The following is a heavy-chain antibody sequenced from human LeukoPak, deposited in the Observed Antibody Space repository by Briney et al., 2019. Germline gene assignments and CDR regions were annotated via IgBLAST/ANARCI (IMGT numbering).Heavy chain of an antibody. CDR2: ISRNGAVT. Sequence: GGSLRLSCAASGLIFDDYTMHWVRQAPGKGLEWVSLISRNGAVTKYADSVRGRFTVSRDNSKNSLHLQMNSLRAEDTAVYYCAKDPTHYRVWDYYETIGLSYWGQGTLVTVSS. CDR1: GLIFDDYT. V-gene: IGHV3-43*01. D-gene: IGHD3-22*01. CDR3: AKDPTHYRVWDYYETIGLSY. J-gene: IGHJ4*02.